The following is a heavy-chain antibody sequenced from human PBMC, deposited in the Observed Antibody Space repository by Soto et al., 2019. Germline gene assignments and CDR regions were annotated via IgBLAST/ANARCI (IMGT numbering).Heavy chain of an antibody. CDR3: ARLLDTAMVTPWFDP. J-gene: IGHJ5*02. Sequence: SVKGSCKASGGTFSSYAGSWVRQAPGQVLEWMGGIIPIFGTANYAQKFQGRVTITADESTSTAYMELSSLRSEDTAVYYCARLLDTAMVTPWFDPWGQGTLVTVSS. V-gene: IGHV1-69*01. CDR2: IIPIFGTA. D-gene: IGHD5-18*01. CDR1: GGTFSSYA.